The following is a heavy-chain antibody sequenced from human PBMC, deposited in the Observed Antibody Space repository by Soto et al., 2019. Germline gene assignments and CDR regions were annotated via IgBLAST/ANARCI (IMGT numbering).Heavy chain of an antibody. J-gene: IGHJ4*02. V-gene: IGHV4-30-2*01. CDR2: IYHSGST. CDR1: GGSISSGGYS. Sequence: QLLESGSGLVKPSQTLSLTCAVSGGSISSGGYSWSWIRQPPGKGLEWIGYIYHSGSTYYNPSLKSRVTISVDRSKNQFSLKLSSVTAADTAVYYCARGKDGYIFDYWGQGTLVTVSS. D-gene: IGHD5-12*01. CDR3: ARGKDGYIFDY.